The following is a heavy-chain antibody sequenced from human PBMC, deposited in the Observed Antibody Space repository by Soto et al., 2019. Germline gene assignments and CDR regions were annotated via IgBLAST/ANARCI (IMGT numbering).Heavy chain of an antibody. J-gene: IGHJ5*02. CDR1: GYSFTTSW. Sequence: GESLKISCXASGYSFTTSWIGWVRQMPGKGLEWMGIIFPSDSDTRYSPSFQGQVTISVDKSISTAYLQWSSLKASDSAMYYCARRPGSWFDPWGQGTLVTVSS. CDR3: ARRPGSWFDP. D-gene: IGHD3-10*01. V-gene: IGHV5-51*01. CDR2: IFPSDSDT.